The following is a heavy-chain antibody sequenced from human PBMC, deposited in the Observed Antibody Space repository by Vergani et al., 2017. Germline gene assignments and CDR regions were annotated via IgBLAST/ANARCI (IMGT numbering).Heavy chain of an antibody. V-gene: IGHV4-31*03. CDR3: ARAKLGNIVVVPAATDAFDI. Sequence: QVQLQESGPGLVKPSQTLSLTCSVSGGSISSGDSYWSWIRQHPGKGLEWIGYIYYSGSTYYNPSLKSRVSISVETSENQFSLKLSSVTAADTALYFCARAKLGNIVVVPAATDAFDIWGQGTIVTVSS. CDR1: GGSISSGDSY. D-gene: IGHD2-2*01. J-gene: IGHJ3*02. CDR2: IYYSGST.